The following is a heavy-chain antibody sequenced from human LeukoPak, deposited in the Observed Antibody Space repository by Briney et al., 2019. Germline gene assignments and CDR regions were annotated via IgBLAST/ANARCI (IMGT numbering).Heavy chain of an antibody. V-gene: IGHV3-11*01. CDR2: LSGSGAST. CDR3: AREKGGLVPFDY. D-gene: IGHD6-6*01. J-gene: IGHJ4*02. Sequence: GGSLRLSCAASGFTFSDYYMTWIRQAPGKGLEWVSYLSGSGASTIYADSVKGRFTISRDNAKNTFYLQMNNLSAGDTAVYYCAREKGGLVPFDYWGQLTLVTVSS. CDR1: GFTFSDYY.